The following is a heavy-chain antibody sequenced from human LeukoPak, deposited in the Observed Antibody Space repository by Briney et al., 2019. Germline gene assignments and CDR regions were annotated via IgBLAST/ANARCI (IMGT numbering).Heavy chain of an antibody. V-gene: IGHV3-7*05. D-gene: IGHD2-2*01. CDR2: IKQDGSEK. Sequence: GSLRLSCAASGFTFSSYWMSWVRHAPGKGLEWVANIKQDGSEKYYVDSVKGRFTISRDNAKNSLYLQMNSLRAEDTAVYYCARDQRYCSSSSCPWEPFDYWGQGTLVTVSS. J-gene: IGHJ4*02. CDR3: ARDQRYCSSSSCPWEPFDY. CDR1: GFTFSSYW.